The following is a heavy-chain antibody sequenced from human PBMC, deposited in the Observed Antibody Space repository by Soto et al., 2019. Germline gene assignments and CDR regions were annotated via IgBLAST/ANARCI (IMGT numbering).Heavy chain of an antibody. CDR2: IYPSDSDT. Sequence: PGGSLKISCKGSGYNFAGYWIAWVRQMPGKGLELMGIIYPSDSDTRYRPSFQGQVTISADKSISSAYLQWSSLRASDTAMSFRARGAVSPRAFDDWRQGSPVA. J-gene: IGHJ4*02. V-gene: IGHV5-51*01. D-gene: IGHD6-19*01. CDR1: GYNFAGYW. CDR3: ARGAVSPRAFDD.